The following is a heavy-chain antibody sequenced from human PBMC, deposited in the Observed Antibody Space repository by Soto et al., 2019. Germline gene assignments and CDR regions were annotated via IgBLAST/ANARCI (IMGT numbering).Heavy chain of an antibody. Sequence: EVQLVESGGGLVQPGGSLRLSCTASGFTFRTYWMSWVRQAPGKGLEWVANIKEEGRGKYYVDSVKGRFTISRDNAKNSLYLQMNSLRAEDTAVYYCARVGDGYSSSSTDYWGQGTLVTVSS. CDR2: IKEEGRGK. CDR3: ARVGDGYSSSSTDY. D-gene: IGHD6-6*01. CDR1: GFTFRTYW. V-gene: IGHV3-7*05. J-gene: IGHJ4*02.